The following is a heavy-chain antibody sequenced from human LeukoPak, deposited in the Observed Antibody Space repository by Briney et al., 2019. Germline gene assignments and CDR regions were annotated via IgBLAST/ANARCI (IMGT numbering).Heavy chain of an antibody. CDR3: ARGKGSSTYRYYYGMDV. V-gene: IGHV1-2*02. J-gene: IGHJ6*02. CDR1: GYTFTGYY. Sequence: ASVKVSCKASGYTFTGYYMHWVRQAPGQGPEWMGWINPNSGGTNYAQKFQDRVTMTRDTSISTAYMELSSLRSDDTAVFYCARGKGSSTYRYYYGMDVWGQGTTVTVSS. D-gene: IGHD6-6*01. CDR2: INPNSGGT.